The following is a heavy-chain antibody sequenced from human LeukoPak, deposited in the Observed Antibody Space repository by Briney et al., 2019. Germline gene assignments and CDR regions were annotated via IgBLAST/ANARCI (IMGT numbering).Heavy chain of an antibody. CDR1: GFAFSDYS. D-gene: IGHD2-2*01. CDR3: ARDWAYLY. J-gene: IGHJ4*02. CDR2: VSSSGRYT. Sequence: PGGSLRLSCAASGFAFSDYSINWVRPAPGKGLEWVSSVSSSGRYTYYADSVKGRFTLSKDNAKNSLYLQMNSLRAEDTAVYYCARDWAYLYWGQGTLVTVSS. V-gene: IGHV3-21*01.